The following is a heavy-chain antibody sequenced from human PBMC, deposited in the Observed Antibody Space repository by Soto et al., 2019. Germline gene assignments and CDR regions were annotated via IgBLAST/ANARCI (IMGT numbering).Heavy chain of an antibody. CDR1: GFSLTTSGVG. V-gene: IGHV2-5*02. D-gene: IGHD4-17*01. J-gene: IGHJ5*02. Sequence: QITLKESGPTLVKPTQTLTLTCTFSGFSLTTSGVGVGWIRQPPGTALELLALIYWDDDKRYSPSLKSRLTIPKDTAKIQVVHTITNMDPADTATYFCAHRTTTVTWWFDPWGQGTLVTVSS. CDR3: AHRTTTVTWWFDP. CDR2: IYWDDDK.